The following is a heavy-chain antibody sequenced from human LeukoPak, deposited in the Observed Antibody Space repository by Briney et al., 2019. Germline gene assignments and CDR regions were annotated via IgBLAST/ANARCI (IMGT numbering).Heavy chain of an antibody. CDR2: INPNSGGT. CDR1: GYTFTGYY. V-gene: IGHV1-2*02. J-gene: IGHJ3*02. CDR3: ARDLYDSSGTDAFDI. D-gene: IGHD3-22*01. Sequence: ASVKVSCKASGYTFTGYYMRWVRQAPGQGLEWMGWINPNSGGTNYAQKFQGRVTMTRDTSISTAYMEPSRLRSDDTAVYYCARDLYDSSGTDAFDIWGQGTMVTVSS.